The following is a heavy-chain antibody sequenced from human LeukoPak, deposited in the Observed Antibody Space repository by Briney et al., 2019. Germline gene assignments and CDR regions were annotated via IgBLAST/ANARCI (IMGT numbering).Heavy chain of an antibody. CDR1: GFTFSSYS. D-gene: IGHD3-22*01. Sequence: GSLRLSCAASGFTFSSYSMNWVRQAPGKGLEWVSYISSSSSTIYYADSVKGRFTISRDNAKNSLYLQMNSLKTEDTAVYYCTRVVRGRSSGFYFDYWGQGTLVTVSS. CDR3: TRVVRGRSSGFYFDY. J-gene: IGHJ4*02. CDR2: ISSSSSTI. V-gene: IGHV3-48*01.